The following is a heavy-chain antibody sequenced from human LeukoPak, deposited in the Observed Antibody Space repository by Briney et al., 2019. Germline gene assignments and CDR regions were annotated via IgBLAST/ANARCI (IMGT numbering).Heavy chain of an antibody. V-gene: IGHV4-59*12. CDR3: ARAGSSVAGDAFDI. CDR2: IYHSGST. Sequence: SETLSLTCTVAGGSIGSNYWNLIRQPPGKGLEWIGYIYHSGSTYYNPSLKSRVTISVDRSKNQFSLKLSSVTAADTAVYYCARAGSSVAGDAFDIWGQGTMVTVSS. CDR1: GGSIGSNY. J-gene: IGHJ3*02.